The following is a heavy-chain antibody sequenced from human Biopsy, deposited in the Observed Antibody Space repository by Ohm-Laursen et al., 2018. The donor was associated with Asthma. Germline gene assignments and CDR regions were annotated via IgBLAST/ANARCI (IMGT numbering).Heavy chain of an antibody. V-gene: IGHV3-21*01. J-gene: IGHJ4*02. Sequence: SLRLSYAASGFTFSSYSMNWVRQAPGNGLEWVSSISSSSSYIYYADSVKGRFTISRDNAKNSLYLQMNSLRAEDTAVYYCARDGTDMNEAMPKDYWGQGTLVTVSS. CDR3: ARDGTDMNEAMPKDY. CDR2: ISSSSSYI. CDR1: GFTFSSYS. D-gene: IGHD2-2*01.